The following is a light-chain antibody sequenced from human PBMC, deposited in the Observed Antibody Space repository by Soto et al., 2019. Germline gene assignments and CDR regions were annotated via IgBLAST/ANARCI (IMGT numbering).Light chain of an antibody. V-gene: IGKV3-15*01. CDR3: QQYDSWPPT. CDR1: QSISGD. Sequence: EIVMTQSPATLSVSPGERVTLSCGASQSISGDLAWYQQKPGQAPRLVIYGASTRATGVPARFSGSGSATEFTLTISSLQSEDFAVYYCQQYDSWPPTVGLGTIIEIK. CDR2: GAS. J-gene: IGKJ2*01.